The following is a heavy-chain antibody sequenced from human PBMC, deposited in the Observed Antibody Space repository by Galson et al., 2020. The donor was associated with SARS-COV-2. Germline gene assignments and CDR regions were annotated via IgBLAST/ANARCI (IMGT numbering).Heavy chain of an antibody. CDR2: MYYSGST. V-gene: IGHV4-39*01. Sequence: SETLSLTCTVSGGSISRTSYYWGWIRHPPGKGLEWIGSMYYSGSTHYNPSLKSRVTMSVDTSKNQFSLKLTSVTAADTAVYYCARHSTSLYCYYYMEVWVKGTTVTVSS. J-gene: IGHJ6*03. CDR1: GGSISRTSYY. CDR3: ARHSTSLYCYYYMEV. D-gene: IGHD6-6*01.